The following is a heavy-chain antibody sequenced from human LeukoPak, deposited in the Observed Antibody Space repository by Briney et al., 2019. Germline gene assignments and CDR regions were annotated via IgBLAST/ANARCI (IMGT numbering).Heavy chain of an antibody. CDR2: FDPGDGET. CDR3: ALGGGLRGWFDP. CDR1: GYTLTELS. D-gene: IGHD2-15*01. J-gene: IGHJ5*02. V-gene: IGHV1-24*01. Sequence: ASVKVSCKVSGYTLTELSMHWVRQAPGKGLEWMGGFDPGDGETIYAQKFQGRVTMTEDTSTDTAYMEVSSLRSEDTAVYYCALGGGLRGWFDPWGQGTLVTVSS.